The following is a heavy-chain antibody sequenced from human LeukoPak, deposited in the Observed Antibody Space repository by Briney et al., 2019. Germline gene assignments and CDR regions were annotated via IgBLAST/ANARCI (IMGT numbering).Heavy chain of an antibody. CDR3: AKGNWRYFDY. CDR1: GFTFNSNS. D-gene: IGHD1-1*01. CDR2: ITRSGGST. Sequence: GGSLRLSCAASGFTFNSNSMNWVRQAPGKGLEWVSAITRSGGSTFYADSVKGRFTISRDNSKNTLYLQMNSLGADDTAVYYCAKGNWRYFDYWGQGTLVTVSS. J-gene: IGHJ4*02. V-gene: IGHV3-23*01.